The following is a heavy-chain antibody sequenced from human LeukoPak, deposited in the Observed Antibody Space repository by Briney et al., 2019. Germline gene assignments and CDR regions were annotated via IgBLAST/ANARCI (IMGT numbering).Heavy chain of an antibody. Sequence: PSQTLSLTCTVSGGSISSGSYYWSWIRQPAGKGPEWIGRIYTSGSTNYNPSLKSRVTISVDTSKNRFSLKLSSVTAADTAVYYCAREGDYYGSGSYYTPFDYWGQGTLVTVSS. CDR3: AREGDYYGSGSYYTPFDY. CDR1: GGSISSGSYY. J-gene: IGHJ4*02. D-gene: IGHD3-10*01. CDR2: IYTSGST. V-gene: IGHV4-61*02.